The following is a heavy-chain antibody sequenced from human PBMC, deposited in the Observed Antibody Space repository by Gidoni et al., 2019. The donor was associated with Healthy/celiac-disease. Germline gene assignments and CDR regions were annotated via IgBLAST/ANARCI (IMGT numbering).Heavy chain of an antibody. CDR3: AKDPHNWNYGTFDY. J-gene: IGHJ4*02. Sequence: EVPLLASGGGLLQRGESLGLSCAASGFTFSSYAMSWVRQAPGKGLEWVSAISGSGGSTDYADSVKGRFTISRDNSKNTLYLQMNSLRAEDTAVYNCAKDPHNWNYGTFDYWGQGTLVTVSS. CDR2: ISGSGGST. D-gene: IGHD1-7*01. CDR1: GFTFSSYA. V-gene: IGHV3-23*01.